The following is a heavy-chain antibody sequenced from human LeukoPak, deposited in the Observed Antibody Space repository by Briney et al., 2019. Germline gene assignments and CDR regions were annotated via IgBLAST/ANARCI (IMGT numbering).Heavy chain of an antibody. V-gene: IGHV5-51*01. D-gene: IGHD1-1*01. Sequence: GESLKISCNGSGYXFTYYWIGWVRQMPGKGLEWMGSIYPGDSDTRYRPSFQGQVTISVDKSISTAYLQWSSLKASDTAMYYCARQDGNSKYYFDYWGQGTLVTVSS. CDR2: IYPGDSDT. J-gene: IGHJ4*02. CDR1: GYXFTYYW. CDR3: ARQDGNSKYYFDY.